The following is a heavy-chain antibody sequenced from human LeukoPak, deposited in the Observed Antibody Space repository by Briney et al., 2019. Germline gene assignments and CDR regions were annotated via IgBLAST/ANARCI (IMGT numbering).Heavy chain of an antibody. J-gene: IGHJ4*02. V-gene: IGHV3-7*01. D-gene: IGHD6-13*01. CDR1: GFTFSSWW. Sequence: GGSLRLSCAVSGFTFSSWWMTWVRQAPGKGLEWVANIKQDGSEKNYVDSVKGRFTISRDNAKNSLDLQMNRLRAEDTAVYYCAKGGSSWTYFDYWGQGTLVTVSS. CDR2: IKQDGSEK. CDR3: AKGGSSWTYFDY.